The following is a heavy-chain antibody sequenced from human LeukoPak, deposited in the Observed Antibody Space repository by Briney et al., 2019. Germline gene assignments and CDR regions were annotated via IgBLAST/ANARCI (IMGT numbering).Heavy chain of an antibody. CDR1: GGTFSSYA. V-gene: IGHV1-18*01. CDR3: ARDYPFEDYYDSGPFDP. CDR2: ISAYNGNT. Sequence: EASVKVSCKASGGTFSSYAISWVRQAPGQGLEWMGGISAYNGNTNYAQKLQGRVTMTTDTSTSTAYMELRSLRSDDTAVYYCARDYPFEDYYDSGPFDPWGQGTLVTVSS. J-gene: IGHJ5*02. D-gene: IGHD3-22*01.